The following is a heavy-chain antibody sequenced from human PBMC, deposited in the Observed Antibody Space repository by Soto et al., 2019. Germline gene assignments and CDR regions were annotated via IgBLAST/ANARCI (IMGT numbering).Heavy chain of an antibody. V-gene: IGHV1-18*01. D-gene: IGHD6-6*01. Sequence: QVQLVQSGAEVKKPGASVKVSCKASGYTFTSYGISWVRQAPGQGLEWMGWISAYNGNTNYAQKRQGRVTMHTXXPXSTXYMELRSLRSDDTAVYYCARDINARIAAPRHGMDVWGQGTTVTVSS. J-gene: IGHJ6*02. CDR3: ARDINARIAAPRHGMDV. CDR2: ISAYNGNT. CDR1: GYTFTSYG.